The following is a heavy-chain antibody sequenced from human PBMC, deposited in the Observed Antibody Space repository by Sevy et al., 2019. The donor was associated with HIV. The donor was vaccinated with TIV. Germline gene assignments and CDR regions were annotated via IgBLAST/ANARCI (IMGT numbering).Heavy chain of an antibody. CDR3: AREGCTKPHDY. D-gene: IGHD2-8*01. J-gene: IGHJ4*02. V-gene: IGHV3-23*01. CDR1: GFTFSKYS. CDR2: LSFGCGEI. Sequence: GRSLRLSCAASGFTFSKYSMSWVRQPAGKGLEWVSTLSFGCGEINHADSVKGRFTSSRVNSKSSVYLQMNNLRPEDTAVHYCAREGCTKPHDYWGQGTLVTVSS.